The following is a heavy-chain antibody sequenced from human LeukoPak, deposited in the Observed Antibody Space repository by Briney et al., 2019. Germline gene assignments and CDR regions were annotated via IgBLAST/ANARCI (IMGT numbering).Heavy chain of an antibody. Sequence: PGGSLSLSCAASGFTFDDYAMHWVRQAPGEGLEWVSGISWNSGSIGYADSVKGRFTISRDNAKNSLYLQMNSLRAEDTAVYYCAELGITMIGGVWGKGTTVTISS. CDR3: AELGITMIGGV. CDR1: GFTFDDYA. CDR2: ISWNSGSI. D-gene: IGHD3-10*02. V-gene: IGHV3-9*01. J-gene: IGHJ6*04.